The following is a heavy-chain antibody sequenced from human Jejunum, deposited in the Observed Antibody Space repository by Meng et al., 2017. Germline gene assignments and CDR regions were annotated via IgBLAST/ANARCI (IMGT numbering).Heavy chain of an antibody. J-gene: IGHJ4*02. V-gene: IGHV3-7*01. CDR1: GFSFSDSW. CDR2: INQDGSQK. Sequence: GESLKISCAASGFSFSDSWRTWVRQPPGKGLEWVANINQDGSQKYHVDSLKGRFTVSRDNAKTSLYLHINTLRDDDTAVYYCATGRGPKTFDNWGQGTRVTVSS. CDR3: ATGRGPKTFDN.